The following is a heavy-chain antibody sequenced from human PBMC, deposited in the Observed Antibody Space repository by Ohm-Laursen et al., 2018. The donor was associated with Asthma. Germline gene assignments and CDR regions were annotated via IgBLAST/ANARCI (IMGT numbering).Heavy chain of an antibody. CDR1: GGTFSSYA. CDR3: ARDQDILTDPLGYYYYGMDV. V-gene: IGHV1-69*13. J-gene: IGHJ6*02. Sequence: GASVKVSCKVSGGTFSSYAISWVRQAPGQGLEWMGGIIPIFGTANYAQKFQGRVTITADESTSTAYMELSSLRSEDTAVHYCARDQDILTDPLGYYYYGMDVWGQGTTVTVSS. CDR2: IIPIFGTA. D-gene: IGHD3-9*01.